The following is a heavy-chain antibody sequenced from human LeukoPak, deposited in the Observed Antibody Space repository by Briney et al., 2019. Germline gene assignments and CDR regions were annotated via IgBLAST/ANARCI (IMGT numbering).Heavy chain of an antibody. Sequence: GGSLRPSCAASGFSFNNAWMSWVRQAPGKGLEWVGRIKSEADGGTTDYAAPVKGRFTISRDDSKSMLYLQMNSLKTEDTAVYYCTIDNDRSGYWKGYFQHWGQGTLVTVSS. CDR2: IKSEADGGTT. D-gene: IGHD3-22*01. V-gene: IGHV3-15*01. CDR3: TIDNDRSGYWKGYFQH. J-gene: IGHJ1*01. CDR1: GFSFNNAW.